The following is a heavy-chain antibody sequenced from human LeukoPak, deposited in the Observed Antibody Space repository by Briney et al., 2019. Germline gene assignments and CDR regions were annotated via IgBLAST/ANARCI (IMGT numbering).Heavy chain of an antibody. CDR1: GGSISSSTYY. D-gene: IGHD4-17*01. Sequence: SETLSLTCTVSGGSISSSTYYWGWIRQPPGKGLEWIGSIYDSGSAFYNPSLKSRVTISVDTSKNQFSLKLSSVTAADTAVYYCARHCPHSSGDDESVCFDYWGQGTLVTVSS. CDR2: IYDSGSA. V-gene: IGHV4-39*01. J-gene: IGHJ4*02. CDR3: ARHCPHSSGDDESVCFDY.